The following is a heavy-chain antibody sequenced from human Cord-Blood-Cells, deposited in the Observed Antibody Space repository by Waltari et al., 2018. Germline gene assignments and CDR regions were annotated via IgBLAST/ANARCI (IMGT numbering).Heavy chain of an antibody. Sequence: EVQLVQSGAEVKKPGESLKISCKGSGYSFTTCWIGWVRPVPGKCLEWMGIIYPGDSDTRYSPSFQGQVTISADKSISTAYLQWSSLKASDTAMYYCARPAMVRGVITPLDGAFDIWGQGTMVTVSS. CDR3: ARPAMVRGVITPLDGAFDI. CDR2: IYPGDSDT. D-gene: IGHD3-10*01. J-gene: IGHJ3*02. CDR1: GYSFTTCW. V-gene: IGHV5-51*01.